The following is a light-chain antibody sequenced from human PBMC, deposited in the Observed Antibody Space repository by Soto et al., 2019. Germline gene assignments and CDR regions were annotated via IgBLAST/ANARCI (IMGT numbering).Light chain of an antibody. CDR3: QQHYNTPLT. CDR2: WAS. J-gene: IGKJ4*01. CDR1: QSVLYSSNNKNY. Sequence: DIVMTQSPDSLAVSLGERATINCKSSQSVLYSSNNKNYLAWYQQKPGQPPKVLIYWASTRESGVPDRFSGSGSETDFTLTISSLQAEDVAVYYCQQHYNTPLTFGGGTKVEIK. V-gene: IGKV4-1*01.